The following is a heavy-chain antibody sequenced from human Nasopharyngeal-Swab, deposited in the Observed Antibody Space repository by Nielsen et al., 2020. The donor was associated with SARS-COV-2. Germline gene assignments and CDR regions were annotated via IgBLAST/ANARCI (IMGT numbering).Heavy chain of an antibody. CDR3: TTDFYFDY. CDR2: ITSSGSLI. J-gene: IGHJ4*02. V-gene: IGHV3-48*01. Sequence: GGSLRPSWEVSGFTLSGYSMTWVRQAPGKGLEWVGYITSSGSLIFYADSVKGRFTISRDSAKNSLYLQMNSLRVEDTALYYCTTDFYFDYWGQGTLVTVSS. CDR1: GFTLSGYS.